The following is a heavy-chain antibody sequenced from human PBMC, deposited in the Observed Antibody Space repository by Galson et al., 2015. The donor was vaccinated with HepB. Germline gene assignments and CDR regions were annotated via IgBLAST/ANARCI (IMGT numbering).Heavy chain of an antibody. V-gene: IGHV3-23*01. Sequence: SLRLSCAASGFAFSSYAMSWVRQAPGKGLEWVSIINDSGSDTKFADSVKGRFTISRDSSKNTLYLQMNSLRAEDTAVYYCAKGTGGFCDPGSCYSRLFDHWGQGTLVTVSS. CDR3: AKGTGGFCDPGSCYSRLFDH. CDR1: GFAFSSYA. J-gene: IGHJ4*02. D-gene: IGHD3-22*01. CDR2: INDSGSDT.